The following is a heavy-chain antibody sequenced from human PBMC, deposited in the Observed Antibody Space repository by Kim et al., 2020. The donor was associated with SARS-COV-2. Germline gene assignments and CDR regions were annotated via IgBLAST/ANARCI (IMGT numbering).Heavy chain of an antibody. V-gene: IGHV1-69*13. CDR2: IIPIFGTT. J-gene: IGHJ6*01. Sequence: SVKVSCKASGGTFSSYAITWVRQAPGQGLEWVGAIIPIFGTTNYAQKFQGRVTITADESTSTAYMELSSLRSDDTAVYYCATTPRADSGRTSCYYY. D-gene: IGHD2-2*01. CDR1: GGTFSSYA. CDR3: ATTPRADSGRTSCYYY.